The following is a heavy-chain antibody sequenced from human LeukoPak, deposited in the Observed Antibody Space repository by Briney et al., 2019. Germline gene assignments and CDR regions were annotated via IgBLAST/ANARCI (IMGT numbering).Heavy chain of an antibody. CDR3: AKDGNGGYCSSTSCYTGGDYYYYGMDV. CDR1: GFTFSSYA. D-gene: IGHD2-2*02. V-gene: IGHV3-23*01. Sequence: QPGGSLRLSCAASGFTFSSYAMSWVRQAPGKGLEWVSAISGSGGSTYYADSVKGRFTISRDNSKNTLYLQMNSLRAEDTAVYYCAKDGNGGYCSSTSCYTGGDYYYYGMDVWGQGTTVTVSS. J-gene: IGHJ6*02. CDR2: ISGSGGST.